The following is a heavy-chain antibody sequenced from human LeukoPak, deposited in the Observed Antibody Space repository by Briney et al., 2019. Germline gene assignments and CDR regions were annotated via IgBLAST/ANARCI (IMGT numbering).Heavy chain of an antibody. CDR3: ARWTGTTYAFDI. V-gene: IGHV4-38-2*01. Sequence: ASETLSLTCAVSGYSISSGYYWGWIRQPPGKGLEWIGSIYHSGSTYYNPSLKSRVTISVDTSKNQFSLKLSSVTAADTAVYYCARWTGTTYAFDIWGQGTMVAVSS. J-gene: IGHJ3*02. CDR1: GYSISSGYY. CDR2: IYHSGST. D-gene: IGHD1-7*01.